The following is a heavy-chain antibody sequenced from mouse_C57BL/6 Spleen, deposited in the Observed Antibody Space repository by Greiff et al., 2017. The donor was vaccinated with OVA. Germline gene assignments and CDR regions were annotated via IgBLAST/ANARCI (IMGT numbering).Heavy chain of an antibody. CDR1: GYSITSGYD. V-gene: IGHV3-1*01. CDR3: ARGGYYGSSYVGYFDV. CDR2: ISYSGST. Sequence: VKLVESGPGLVKPSQSLSLTCTVTGYSITSGYDWHWIRHFPGNKLEWMGYISYSGSTNYNPSLKSRISITHDTSKNHFFLKLNSVTTEDTATYYCARGGYYGSSYVGYFDVWGTGTTVTVSS. J-gene: IGHJ1*03. D-gene: IGHD1-1*01.